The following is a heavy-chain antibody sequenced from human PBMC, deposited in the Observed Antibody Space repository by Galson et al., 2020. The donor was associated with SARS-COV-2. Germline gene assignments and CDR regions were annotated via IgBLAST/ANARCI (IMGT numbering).Heavy chain of an antibody. D-gene: IGHD1-20*01. V-gene: IGHV4-59*01. Sequence: SETLSLTCTVSGDSISSNYWSWIRQPPGKGLEWIGYIYYRGSTNYKPSIKSRVTISVDTSKNQFSLKLSSVTAADTAVYYCAREYKWDYFDHCGHGTLVTVSS. CDR1: GDSISSNY. CDR2: IYYRGST. J-gene: IGHJ4*01. CDR3: AREYKWDYFDH.